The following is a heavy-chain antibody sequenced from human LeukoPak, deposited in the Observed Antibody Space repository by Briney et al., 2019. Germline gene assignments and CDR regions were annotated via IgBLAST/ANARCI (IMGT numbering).Heavy chain of an antibody. V-gene: IGHV3-66*01. D-gene: IGHD2-15*01. J-gene: IGHJ4*02. Sequence: GGSLRLSCAASGCTFSSYAMSWVRQAPGKGLEWVSVIYSGGSTYYADSVKGRFTISRDNSKNTLYLQMDSLRAEDTAVYYCARYCSGGCYSGLDYWGQGTLVTVPS. CDR2: IYSGGST. CDR1: GCTFSSYA. CDR3: ARYCSGGCYSGLDY.